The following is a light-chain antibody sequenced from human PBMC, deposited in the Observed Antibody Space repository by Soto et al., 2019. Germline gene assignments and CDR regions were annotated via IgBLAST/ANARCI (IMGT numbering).Light chain of an antibody. CDR3: ATRDDSLSGHWL. CDR2: RND. V-gene: IGLV1-47*01. CDR1: SSNIGSNY. Sequence: QPVLTQPPSASGTPGQRVSIPCPGSSSNIGSNYVNWYQHLPGTAPKLLIYRNDQRPSGVPDRFSGSKSGTSASLAISGLRSEDEADYYCATRDDSLSGHWLFGGGTKVTVL. J-gene: IGLJ3*02.